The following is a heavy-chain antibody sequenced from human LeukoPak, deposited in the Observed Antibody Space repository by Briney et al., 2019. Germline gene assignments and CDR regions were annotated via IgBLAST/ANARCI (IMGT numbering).Heavy chain of an antibody. CDR3: AKGGHYTYFEY. CDR2: ISWNSGSI. CDR1: GFTFDDYA. Sequence: GGSLRLSCAASGFTFDDYAMHWVRQAPGKGLEWVSGISWNSGSIGYADSVRGRFTISRDNSENTLYLQMDSLRAEDTAVYYCAKGGHYTYFEYWGQGTLVTVSS. J-gene: IGHJ4*02. V-gene: IGHV3-9*01. D-gene: IGHD3-3*01.